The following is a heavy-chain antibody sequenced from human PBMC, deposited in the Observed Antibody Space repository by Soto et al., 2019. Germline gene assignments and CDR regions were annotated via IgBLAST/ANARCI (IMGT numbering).Heavy chain of an antibody. V-gene: IGHV3-30*18. D-gene: IGHD3-22*01. CDR2: ISYDGSNK. CDR3: AKIHDSSGYSLPFDY. CDR1: GFTFSSYG. J-gene: IGHJ4*02. Sequence: GGSLRLSCAASGFTFSSYGMHWVRQAPGKGLEWVAVISYDGSNKYYADSVKGRFTISGDNSKNTLYLQMNSLRAEDTAVYYCAKIHDSSGYSLPFDYWGQGTLVTVSS.